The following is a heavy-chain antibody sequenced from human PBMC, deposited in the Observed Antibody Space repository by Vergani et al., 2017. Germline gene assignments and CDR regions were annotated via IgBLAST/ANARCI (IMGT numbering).Heavy chain of an antibody. CDR1: GYIFSHHW. V-gene: IGHV5-51*01. J-gene: IGHJ4*02. Sequence: EVQLVQSGGEVKKPGESLKISCKGSGYIFSHHWIAWVRQMPGKGLEWMGIIHPDDSDTRYSPSFQGQVTISVDKSINTAYLQWSSLKASDTAIYYCARRGEGYCTGSSCYAQFDDWGQETRVIVSS. CDR2: IHPDDSDT. CDR3: ARRGEGYCTGSSCYAQFDD. D-gene: IGHD2-15*01.